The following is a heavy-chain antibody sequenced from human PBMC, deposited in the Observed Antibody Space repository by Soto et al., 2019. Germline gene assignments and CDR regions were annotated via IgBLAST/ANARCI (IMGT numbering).Heavy chain of an antibody. CDR3: AGGFCSSTSCYDYYYYMDV. Sequence: GGSVKVSCKASGYTFTGYYMHWVRQAPGQGLEWMGWINPNSGGTNYAQKFQGWVTMTRDTSISTAYMELSRLRSDDTAVYYCAGGFCSSTSCYDYYYYMDVWGKGTKVTVSS. V-gene: IGHV1-2*04. D-gene: IGHD2-2*01. CDR1: GYTFTGYY. CDR2: INPNSGGT. J-gene: IGHJ6*03.